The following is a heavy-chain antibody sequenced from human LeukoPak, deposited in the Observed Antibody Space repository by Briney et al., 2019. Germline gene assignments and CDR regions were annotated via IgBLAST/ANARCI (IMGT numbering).Heavy chain of an antibody. CDR2: MNPHSGNT. D-gene: IGHD4-17*01. CDR1: GYTFTTYD. CDR3: ARDRDDYGDHNWFDP. Sequence: GASVKVSCKASGYTFTTYDINWVRQVPGQGLEWMGWMNPHSGNTGYAQQFQDRVTMTRDTSISTAYMELSRLRSDDTAVYYCARDRDDYGDHNWFDPWGQGTLVTVSS. J-gene: IGHJ5*02. V-gene: IGHV1-8*01.